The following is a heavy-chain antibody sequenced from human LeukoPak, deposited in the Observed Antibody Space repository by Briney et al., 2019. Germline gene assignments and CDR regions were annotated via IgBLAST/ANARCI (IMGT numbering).Heavy chain of an antibody. CDR1: GGSISSGSYY. D-gene: IGHD5-18*01. V-gene: IGHV4-61*02. Sequence: TLSLTCTVSGGSISSGSYYWSWIRQPAGKGLEWIGRIYTSGSTNYNPSLKSRVTISVDTSKNQFSLKLSSVTAADTAVYYCARGGYSYGDDYWGHRTLVTVSS. J-gene: IGHJ4*01. CDR2: IYTSGST. CDR3: ARGGYSYGDDY.